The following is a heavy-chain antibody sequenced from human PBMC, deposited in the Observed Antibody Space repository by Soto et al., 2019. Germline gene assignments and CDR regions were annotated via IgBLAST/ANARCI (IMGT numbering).Heavy chain of an antibody. CDR2: INANSGNT. Sequence: SVKVSCKASGFTFTSSAMQWVRQARGQRLEWIGWINANSGNTSYAQKFQGRVTMTRNTSISTAYMELSSLRSEDTAVYYCARGRRSAAAAGTYYYYMDVWGKGTTVTVSS. D-gene: IGHD6-13*01. CDR1: GFTFTSSA. CDR3: ARGRRSAAAAGTYYYYMDV. V-gene: IGHV1-58*02. J-gene: IGHJ6*03.